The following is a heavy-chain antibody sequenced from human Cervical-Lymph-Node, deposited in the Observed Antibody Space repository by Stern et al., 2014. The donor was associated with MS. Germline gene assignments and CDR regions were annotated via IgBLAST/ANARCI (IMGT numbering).Heavy chain of an antibody. J-gene: IGHJ6*02. CDR3: ARRRSSSWFDYGLDV. CDR2: IYYPGST. Sequence: VQLVESGPGLVKPSETLSLTCTVSGVSVGSSSYYWTWIRQPPGKGLQWIGSIYYPGSTYYNPSLESRIPRSLDMSKNQFPLSLNSVTAADTAVYYCARRRSSSWFDYGLDVWGQGTTVTV. V-gene: IGHV4-39*01. D-gene: IGHD6-13*01. CDR1: GVSVGSSSYY.